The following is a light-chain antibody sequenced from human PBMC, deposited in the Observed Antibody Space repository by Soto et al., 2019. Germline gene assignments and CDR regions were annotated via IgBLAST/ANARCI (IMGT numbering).Light chain of an antibody. V-gene: IGLV4-69*01. Sequence: QLVLTQSPSASASLGASVKLTCTLSSGHSSYAIAWHQQQPEKGPRYLMKLNSDGSHSKGDGIPDRFSGSSSGAERYLTISSLQSEDEADYYCQTWGTGIGVFGGGTQLPVL. CDR3: QTWGTGIGV. CDR2: LNSDGSH. CDR1: SGHSSYA. J-gene: IGLJ2*01.